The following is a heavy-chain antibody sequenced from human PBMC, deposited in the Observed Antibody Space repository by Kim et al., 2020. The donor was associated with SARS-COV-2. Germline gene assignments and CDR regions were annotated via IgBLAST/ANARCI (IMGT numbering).Heavy chain of an antibody. CDR3: ARGGRAGPYDY. V-gene: IGHV3-64*01. CDR2: T. Sequence: TYYANSVKGRFTISRDNSKNTLYLQMGSLRAEDMAVYYCARGGRAGPYDYWGQGTLVTVSS. D-gene: IGHD3-10*01. J-gene: IGHJ4*02.